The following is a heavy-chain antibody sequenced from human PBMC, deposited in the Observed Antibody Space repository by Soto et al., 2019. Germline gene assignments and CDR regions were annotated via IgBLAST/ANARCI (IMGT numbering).Heavy chain of an antibody. D-gene: IGHD3-10*01. Sequence: SGTLSLTCAVYGGSFSGYYWSWIRQPPGKGLEWIGEISHSGSTNYNPSLKSRVTISVDTSKNQFSLKLSSVTAADTAVYYCADSFGYGSGSYGISCWGQGTLVTVSS. J-gene: IGHJ4*02. CDR1: GGSFSGYY. CDR3: ADSFGYGSGSYGISC. V-gene: IGHV4-34*01. CDR2: ISHSGST.